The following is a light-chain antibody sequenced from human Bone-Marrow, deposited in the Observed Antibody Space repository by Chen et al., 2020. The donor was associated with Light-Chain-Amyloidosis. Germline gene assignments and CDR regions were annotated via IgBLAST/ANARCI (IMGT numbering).Light chain of an antibody. CDR1: ELPTKY. CDR2: RDT. J-gene: IGLJ2*01. Sequence: SYELTQPPSVSVSPGQTARITCPGDELPTKYAYWYQQNPGQAPVLVIHRDTERPSGISERFSGSSSGTTATLTISGVQAEDEADYHCQSADSSGTYEVIFGGGTKLTVL. V-gene: IGLV3-25*03. CDR3: QSADSSGTYEVI.